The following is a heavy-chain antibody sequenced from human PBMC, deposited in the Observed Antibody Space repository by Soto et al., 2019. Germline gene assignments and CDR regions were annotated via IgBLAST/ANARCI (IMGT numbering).Heavy chain of an antibody. J-gene: IGHJ6*02. CDR2: TYYRSKWYN. Sequence: SQTLSLTCAISGDSVSINSAAWNLIRQSPSRGLEWLGRTYYRSKWYNDYAVSVKSRITINPDTSKNQFSLQLNSVTPEDTAVYYCARDLGIAAADPYYYYYGMDVWGQGTTVTV. D-gene: IGHD6-13*01. V-gene: IGHV6-1*01. CDR3: ARDLGIAAADPYYYYYGMDV. CDR1: GDSVSINSAA.